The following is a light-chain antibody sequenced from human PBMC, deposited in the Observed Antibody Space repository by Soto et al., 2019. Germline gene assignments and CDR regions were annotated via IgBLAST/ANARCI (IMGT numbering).Light chain of an antibody. CDR2: GNS. CDR3: QSYDSSLSGVV. Sequence: QSVLTQPPSVSGAPGQRVTISCTGSSSNIGAGYDVHWYQQLPGTAPKLLIYGNSHRPSGVPDRFSGSKSGTSASLAITGLQAEDEADYCCQSYDSSLSGVVFGGGTKVTVL. V-gene: IGLV1-40*01. CDR1: SSNIGAGYD. J-gene: IGLJ2*01.